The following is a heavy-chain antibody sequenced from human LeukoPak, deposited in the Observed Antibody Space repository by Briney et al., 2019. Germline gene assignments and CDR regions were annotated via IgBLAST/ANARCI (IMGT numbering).Heavy chain of an antibody. CDR2: IYYSGST. CDR1: GGSICSFY. J-gene: IGHJ4*02. V-gene: IGHV4-59*07. CDR3: ARVAVNYDILTGYYTPGYFDY. Sequence: SDTVSLPCTVCGGSICSFYGSCMRHPPGRALEWIGYIYYSGSTHHNPPLKSRVTISVATSKTHSSLKLSSVTAADTAVYYCARVAVNYDILTGYYTPGYFDYWGQGTLVTVSS. D-gene: IGHD3-9*01.